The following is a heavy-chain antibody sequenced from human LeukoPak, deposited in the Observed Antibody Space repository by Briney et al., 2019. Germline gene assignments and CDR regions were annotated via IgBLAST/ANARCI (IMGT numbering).Heavy chain of an antibody. D-gene: IGHD4-11*01. CDR3: ARHLQPNDAFDI. V-gene: IGHV4-4*02. CDR2: IYHSGST. Sequence: PSGTLSLTCAVSGGSISSSNWWSWVRQPPGKGLEWIGEIYHSGSTYYNPSLKSRVTISVDTSKNQFSLKLSSVTAADTAVYYCARHLQPNDAFDIWGQGTMVTVSS. J-gene: IGHJ3*02. CDR1: GGSISSSNW.